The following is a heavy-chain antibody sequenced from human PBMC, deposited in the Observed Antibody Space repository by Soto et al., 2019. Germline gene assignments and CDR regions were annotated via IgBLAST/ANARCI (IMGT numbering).Heavy chain of an antibody. Sequence: PGGSLRLSCAASGFTFSDHFMTWIRQAPGKGLEWISYISGDGRDIYQPDPVKGRFTVSRDNTKNSVTAADSAVYYCAREFGDNWNYEAYWGQGTAVTVSS. CDR3: AREFGDNWNYEAY. J-gene: IGHJ4*02. D-gene: IGHD1-7*01. CDR2: ISGDGRDI. V-gene: IGHV3-11*01. CDR1: GFTFSDHF.